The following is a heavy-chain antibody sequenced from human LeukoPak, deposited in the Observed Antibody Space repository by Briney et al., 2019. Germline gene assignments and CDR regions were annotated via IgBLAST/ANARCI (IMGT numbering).Heavy chain of an antibody. CDR2: IYYSGST. Sequence: PSETLSLTCTVSGGSISSYYWTWIRQPPGKGLEWIGDIYYSGSTNYNPSLKSRVTISVDTSKNQFSLRLSSVTAADTAFYYCARTPDVTRWLQPFDYWGQGILVTVSS. CDR3: ARTPDVTRWLQPFDY. D-gene: IGHD5-24*01. CDR1: GGSISSYY. V-gene: IGHV4-59*01. J-gene: IGHJ4*02.